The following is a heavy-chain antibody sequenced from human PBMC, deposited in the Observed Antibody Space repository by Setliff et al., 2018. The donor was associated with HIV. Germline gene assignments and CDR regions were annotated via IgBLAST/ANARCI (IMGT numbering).Heavy chain of an antibody. CDR3: TADLVPLSSGRYLGPLDY. V-gene: IGHV3-15*01. J-gene: IGHJ4*02. Sequence: PGGSLRLSCAASGFTFSSAWMSWVRQAPGKGLEGVGRVKSKVDGGTREYAAPVKGRFTISRDDSENTLYLQMNSLKTEDTGVYYCTADLVPLSSGRYLGPLDYWGQGISVTVSS. D-gene: IGHD1-26*01. CDR2: VKSKVDGGTR. CDR1: GFTFSSAW.